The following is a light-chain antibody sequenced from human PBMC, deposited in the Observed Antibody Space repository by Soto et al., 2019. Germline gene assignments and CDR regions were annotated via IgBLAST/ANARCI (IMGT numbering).Light chain of an antibody. CDR1: SSDIGGYDY. Sequence: QSALSQPASVSGSPGQSITLSCTGTSSDIGGYDYVSWYQRHPGKAPKLIIYDVNKRPSGVSNRFSGSKSGNTASLTISGLQSEDEADYYCTSYASGSSHVVFGGGTKLSV. J-gene: IGLJ2*01. CDR2: DVN. CDR3: TSYASGSSHVV. V-gene: IGLV2-14*01.